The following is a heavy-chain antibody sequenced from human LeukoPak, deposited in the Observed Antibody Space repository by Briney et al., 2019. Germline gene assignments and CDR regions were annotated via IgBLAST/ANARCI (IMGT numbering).Heavy chain of an antibody. CDR3: AMEKDGSGWYPLYY. D-gene: IGHD6-19*01. CDR2: INHSGST. CDR1: GGSFSGYY. J-gene: IGHJ4*02. V-gene: IGHV4-34*01. Sequence: SETLSLTCAVYGGSFSGYYWSWIRQPPGKGLEWIGEINHSGSTNYNPSLKSRATISVDTSKNQFSLKLSSVTAADTAVYYCAMEKDGSGWYPLYYWGQGTLVTVSS.